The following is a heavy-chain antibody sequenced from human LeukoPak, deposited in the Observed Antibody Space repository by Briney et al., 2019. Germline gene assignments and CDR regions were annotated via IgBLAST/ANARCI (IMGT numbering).Heavy chain of an antibody. CDR1: GFIFSTYN. V-gene: IGHV3-48*01. Sequence: GGSLRLSCAASGFIFSTYNMNWVRQAPGQGLEWVSYISSGSSTIYYADSVKGRFTISRDNSKNTLYLQINSLRAEDTAVYYCAKDHLPGIVVADRDYWGLGTLVTVSS. D-gene: IGHD6-19*01. J-gene: IGHJ4*02. CDR3: AKDHLPGIVVADRDY. CDR2: ISSGSSTI.